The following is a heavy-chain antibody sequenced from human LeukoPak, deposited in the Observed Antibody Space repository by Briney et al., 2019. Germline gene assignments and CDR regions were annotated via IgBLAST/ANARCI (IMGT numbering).Heavy chain of an antibody. CDR3: AKGFACAEDRCYGLDS. V-gene: IGHV3-23*01. Sequence: GGSLRLSCAASGFGFSRYAMTWVRQAPGKGLEWVSLITESGHSTYYTKSVKGRSTISRDNSKNTLFLQMNSLGVEGTALYFCAKGFACAEDRCYGLDSWGQGILVIVSS. CDR2: ITESGHST. CDR1: GFGFSRYA. D-gene: IGHD4/OR15-4a*01. J-gene: IGHJ4*02.